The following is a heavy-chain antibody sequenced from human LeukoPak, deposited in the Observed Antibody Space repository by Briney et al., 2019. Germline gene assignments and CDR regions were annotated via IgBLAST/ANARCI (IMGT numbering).Heavy chain of an antibody. CDR3: ARVSMVRGVPHTFDY. J-gene: IGHJ4*02. Sequence: SETLSLTCTVSGGSISSYYWSWIRQPPGKGLEWIGYIYYSGSTNYNPSLKSRVTISVDTSKNQFSLKLSSVTAADTAVHYCARVSMVRGVPHTFDYWGQGTLVTVSS. CDR2: IYYSGST. V-gene: IGHV4-59*01. D-gene: IGHD3-10*01. CDR1: GGSISSYY.